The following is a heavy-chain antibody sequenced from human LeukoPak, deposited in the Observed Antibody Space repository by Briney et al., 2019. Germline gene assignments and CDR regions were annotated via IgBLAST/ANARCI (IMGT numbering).Heavy chain of an antibody. CDR3: VTKSSGYWETASPFDY. CDR2: ISGSGGST. Sequence: GGSLRLSCAASGFTFSDYYMSWVRQAPGKGLEWVSAISGSGGSTYYADSVKGRFTISRDNSKNTLYLQMNSLRAEDTAVYYCVTKSSGYWETASPFDYWGQGTLVTVSS. CDR1: GFTFSDYY. J-gene: IGHJ4*02. V-gene: IGHV3-23*01. D-gene: IGHD3-22*01.